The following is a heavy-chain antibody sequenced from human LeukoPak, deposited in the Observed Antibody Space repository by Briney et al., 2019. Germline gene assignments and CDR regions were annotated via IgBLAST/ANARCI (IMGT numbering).Heavy chain of an antibody. Sequence: GGSLRLSCAASGFTFSSYAMHWVRQAPGKGLGWVAVISYDGSNKYYADSVKGRFTISRDNSKNTLYLQMNSLRAEDTAVYYCARGRPVGATDYWGQGTLVTVSS. CDR3: ARGRPVGATDY. V-gene: IGHV3-30*07. J-gene: IGHJ4*02. CDR1: GFTFSSYA. D-gene: IGHD1-26*01. CDR2: ISYDGSNK.